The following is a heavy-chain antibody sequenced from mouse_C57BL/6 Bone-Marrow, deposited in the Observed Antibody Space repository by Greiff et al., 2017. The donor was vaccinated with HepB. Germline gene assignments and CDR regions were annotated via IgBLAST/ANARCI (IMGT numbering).Heavy chain of an antibody. CDR3: ARRDHYDYDAGFAY. CDR2: IYPRSGNT. J-gene: IGHJ3*01. V-gene: IGHV1-81*01. CDR1: GYTFTSYG. Sequence: QVQLQQSGAELARPGASVKLSCKASGYTFTSYGISWVKQRTGQGLEWIGEIYPRSGNTYYNEKFKGKATLTADKSSSTAYMEIRSLTSEDSAVYFCARRDHYDYDAGFAYWGQGTLVTVAA. D-gene: IGHD2-4*01.